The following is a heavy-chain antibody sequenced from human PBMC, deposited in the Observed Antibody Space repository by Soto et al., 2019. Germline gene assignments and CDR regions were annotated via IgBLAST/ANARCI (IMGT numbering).Heavy chain of an antibody. V-gene: IGHV3-48*02. CDR1: VFIFSDYS. Sequence: GSLRVSCTPSVFIFSDYSMNWVRQAPGKGLEWISYITTTSSTMYYADSVKGRFTISRDNAKNSLYLQMNSLRDEDTAVYYCARDSSGRQYYGMDVWGQGTTVTVSS. CDR2: ITTTSSTM. CDR3: ARDSSGRQYYGMDV. J-gene: IGHJ6*02. D-gene: IGHD3-22*01.